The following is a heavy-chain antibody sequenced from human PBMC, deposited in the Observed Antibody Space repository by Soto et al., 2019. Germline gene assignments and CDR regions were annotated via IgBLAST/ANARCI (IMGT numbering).Heavy chain of an antibody. Sequence: EVQLVESGGGLVQPGGSLRLSWAASGFTVSSNYMSWVRQAPGKGLEWVSVIYSGGSTYYADSVKGRFTISRDNSKNTLYVQMHGLRAEYTAVYYWAREVDYVYGMDVWGQGTTVTVSS. CDR1: GFTVSSNY. V-gene: IGHV3-66*01. J-gene: IGHJ6*02. CDR2: IYSGGST. D-gene: IGHD3-10*02. CDR3: AREVDYVYGMDV.